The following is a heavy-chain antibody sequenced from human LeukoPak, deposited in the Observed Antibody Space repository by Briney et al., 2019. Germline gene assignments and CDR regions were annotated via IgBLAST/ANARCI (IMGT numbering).Heavy chain of an antibody. Sequence: HPGGSLRLSCAASGFTFSSYAMHWVRQAPGKGLEWVAVISYDGSNKYYADSVKGRFTISRDNSKSTLYLQMNSLRDEDTAVYYCARDSRPRYCSSTSCPYWYFDLWGRGTLVTVSS. CDR2: ISYDGSNK. CDR1: GFTFSSYA. D-gene: IGHD2-2*01. J-gene: IGHJ2*01. V-gene: IGHV3-30-3*01. CDR3: ARDSRPRYCSSTSCPYWYFDL.